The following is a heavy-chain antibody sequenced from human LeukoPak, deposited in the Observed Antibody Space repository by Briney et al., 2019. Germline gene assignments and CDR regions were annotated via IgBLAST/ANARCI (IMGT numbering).Heavy chain of an antibody. Sequence: ASVKVSCKASGHTFTVHYIHWVRQGPGQGVEWLGWITLNSGDTHYAQKFQGRLTMTSDTSISTGYMELSRLQFDDTAVYYCAREGQLGLDNWGQGTLVTVSS. CDR1: GHTFTVHY. CDR2: ITLNSGDT. CDR3: AREGQLGLDN. J-gene: IGHJ1*01. V-gene: IGHV1-2*02. D-gene: IGHD1-1*01.